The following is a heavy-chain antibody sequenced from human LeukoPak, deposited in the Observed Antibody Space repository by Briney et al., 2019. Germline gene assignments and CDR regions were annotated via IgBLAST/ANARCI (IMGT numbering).Heavy chain of an antibody. J-gene: IGHJ4*02. CDR3: ATEGFWSGYYYFDY. D-gene: IGHD3-3*01. V-gene: IGHV1-24*01. CDR1: GYTFTSYG. CDR2: FDPEDGET. Sequence: ASVKVSCKASGYTFTSYGISWVRQAPGQGLEWMGGFDPEDGETIYAQKFQGRVTMTEDTSTDTAYMELSSLRSEDTAVYYCATEGFWSGYYYFDYWGQGTLVTVSS.